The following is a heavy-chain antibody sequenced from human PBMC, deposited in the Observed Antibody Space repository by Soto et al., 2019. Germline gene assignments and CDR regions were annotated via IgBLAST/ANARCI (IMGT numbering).Heavy chain of an antibody. V-gene: IGHV3-23*01. CDR2: ISGSGGST. J-gene: IGHJ4*02. Sequence: GGSLRLSCAASGFTFSSYAMSWVRQAPGKGLEWVSAISGSGGSTYYADSVKGRFTISRDNSKNTLYLQMNSLRAEDTAVYYCVKDLLVVVAARRNDYWGQGTLVTVSS. D-gene: IGHD2-15*01. CDR3: VKDLLVVVAARRNDY. CDR1: GFTFSSYA.